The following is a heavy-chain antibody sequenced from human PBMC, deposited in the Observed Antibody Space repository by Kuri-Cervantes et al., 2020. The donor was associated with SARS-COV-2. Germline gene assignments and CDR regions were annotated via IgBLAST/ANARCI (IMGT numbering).Heavy chain of an antibody. J-gene: IGHJ4*02. CDR2: ISSSSSYI. CDR3: ARDPRYSSSWLDY. V-gene: IGHV3-21*04. D-gene: IGHD6-6*01. CDR1: GFTFSSYS. Sequence: ETLSLTCAASGFTFSSYSMNWVRQAPGKGLEWVSSISSSSSYIYYADSVKGRFTISRDNAKNSLYLQMNSLRAEDTAVYYCARDPRYSSSWLDYWGQGTLVTVSS.